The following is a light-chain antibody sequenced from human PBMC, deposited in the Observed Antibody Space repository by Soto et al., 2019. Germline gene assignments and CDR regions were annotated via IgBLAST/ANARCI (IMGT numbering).Light chain of an antibody. CDR3: QQYNSYPWT. CDR1: HSISSW. Sequence: DIQMTQSPSTLSASVGDRVTITCRASHSISSWLAWYQQKPGKAPKLLIYKASSLESGVPSRFSGRGSGTEFTLNIRSLQPDGFSTYYCQQYNSYPWTFGQGTKVEIK. V-gene: IGKV1-5*03. J-gene: IGKJ1*01. CDR2: KAS.